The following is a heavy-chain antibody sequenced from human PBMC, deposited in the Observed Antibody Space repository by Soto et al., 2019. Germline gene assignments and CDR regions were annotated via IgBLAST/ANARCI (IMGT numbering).Heavy chain of an antibody. CDR2: ISGSGGST. CDR3: AKASAPGGTYFPLWF. V-gene: IGHV3-23*01. D-gene: IGHD1-26*01. J-gene: IGHJ4*02. Sequence: VGSLRLSCAASGFTFSSYGMSWVRQAPGKGLEWVSSISGSGGSTYYADSVKGRFTISRDNSKNTLYLQMNSLRAEDTAVYYCAKASAPGGTYFPLWFWGQGTLVTVPQ. CDR1: GFTFSSYG.